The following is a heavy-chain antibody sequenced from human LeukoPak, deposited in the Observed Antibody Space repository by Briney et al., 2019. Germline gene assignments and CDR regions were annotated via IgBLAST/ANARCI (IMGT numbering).Heavy chain of an antibody. J-gene: IGHJ4*02. V-gene: IGHV3-23*01. CDR2: ISGNGGTT. CDR1: GFSVTSNH. CDR3: AKVQEMGTILPPFHY. Sequence: RSGGSLRLSCAASGFSVTSNHMNWVRQAPGKGLEWVSAISGNGGTTFYADSVKGRFTISRDNSKNTLYLQVNSLRAADTAVYYCAKVQEMGTILPPFHYWGQGTLVTVSS. D-gene: IGHD5-24*01.